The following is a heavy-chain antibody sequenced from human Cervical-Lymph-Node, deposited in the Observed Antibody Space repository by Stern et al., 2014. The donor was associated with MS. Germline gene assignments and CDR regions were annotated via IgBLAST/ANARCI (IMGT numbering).Heavy chain of an antibody. CDR2: IYWDDDK. J-gene: IGHJ3*02. CDR1: GFSLSTTGVA. D-gene: IGHD3-3*01. CDR3: AHTIFGAFDM. V-gene: IGHV2-5*02. Sequence: QVTLKESGPTLVKPTQTLTLTCSFSGFSLSTTGVAVGWIRHPPGNALEWLALIYWDDDKRYSPSLINRLTIAKDNSKDQVVLTMTNMDPVDTGTYYCAHTIFGAFDMWGPGTTVTVSS.